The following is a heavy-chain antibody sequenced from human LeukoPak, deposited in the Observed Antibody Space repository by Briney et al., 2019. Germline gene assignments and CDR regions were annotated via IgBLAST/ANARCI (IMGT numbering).Heavy chain of an antibody. J-gene: IGHJ4*02. CDR1: GGSISSSTYY. CDR3: ARDWGYSSSL. Sequence: SETLSLTCTVSGGSISSSTYYWSWIRQPAGKGLEWIGRIYSNGSTNYNPALKSRVTISIDTSKNHFSLKLNSVTAADTAVYFCARDWGYSSSLWGQGTLVTVSS. D-gene: IGHD6-6*01. V-gene: IGHV4-61*02. CDR2: IYSNGST.